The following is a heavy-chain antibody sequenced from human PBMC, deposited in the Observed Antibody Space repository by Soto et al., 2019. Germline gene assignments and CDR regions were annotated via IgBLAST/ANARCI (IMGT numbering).Heavy chain of an antibody. CDR2: ITHSGST. V-gene: IGHV4-34*01. CDR3: AKPGYSSGWYVQY. CDR1: GGCFSGYY. Sequence: XGTRSLTCALYGGCFSGYYWSWFPPPTGKGLEWIGEITHSGSTNYSPSLKSRVTLSVETSKNQFSPQLSSVTAPDTAVYYCAKPGYSSGWYVQYWGQGTLV. J-gene: IGHJ1*01. D-gene: IGHD6-19*01.